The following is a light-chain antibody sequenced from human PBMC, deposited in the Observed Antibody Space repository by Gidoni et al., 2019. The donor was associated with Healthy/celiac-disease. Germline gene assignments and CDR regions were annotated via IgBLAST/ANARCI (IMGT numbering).Light chain of an antibody. CDR2: GAS. CDR1: QSVSST. J-gene: IGKJ1*01. CDR3: QQYNNLPRT. Sequence: EIVMTQAPATLSVSQGERATLSCRARQSVSSTVAWYQQKPGQAPRLIIYGASTSATGIPARFSGCGSGTEFTLTISSLQSEDFAVSYCQQYNNLPRTFGQGTKVEIK. V-gene: IGKV3-15*01.